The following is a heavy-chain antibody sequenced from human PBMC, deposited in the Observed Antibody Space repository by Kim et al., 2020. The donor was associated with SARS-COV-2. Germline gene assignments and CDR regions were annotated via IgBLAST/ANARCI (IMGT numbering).Heavy chain of an antibody. J-gene: IGHJ6*02. CDR3: TDNPRRYVMDV. CDR1: GFIFSDHY. Sequence: GGSLRLSCAASGFIFSDHYMDWVRQAPGWGLEWVGRIRNKANSYTTEYAASVKGRFTISRDDSENSLYLQMNSLKIEDTAVYYCTDNPRRYVMDVWGQGITVTVSS. CDR2: IRNKANSYTT. D-gene: IGHD1-20*01. V-gene: IGHV3-72*01.